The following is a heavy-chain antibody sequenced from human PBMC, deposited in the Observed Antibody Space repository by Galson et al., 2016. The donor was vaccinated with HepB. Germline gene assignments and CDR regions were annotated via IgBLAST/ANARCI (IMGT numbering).Heavy chain of an antibody. CDR3: ARAASSAWYQVFDY. CDR1: GYRFYSYG. J-gene: IGHJ4*02. V-gene: IGHV1-18*01. D-gene: IGHD6-19*01. CDR2: ISGFNGDT. Sequence: SVKVSCKASGYRFYSYGISWVRQAPGQGLEWMGWISGFNGDTNLGQKFQGRVTMTTDTPMSTAYMEVKSLRSDDTALYYCARAASSAWYQVFDYWGQGTLVTVSS.